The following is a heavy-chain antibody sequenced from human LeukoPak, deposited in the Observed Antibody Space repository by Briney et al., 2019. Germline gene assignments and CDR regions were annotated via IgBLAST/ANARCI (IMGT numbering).Heavy chain of an antibody. J-gene: IGHJ4*02. V-gene: IGHV3-23*01. D-gene: IGHD3-10*01. CDR3: AKRPYGSGGGHFDY. Sequence: GGSLRLSCVASGFTFSIYSMSWVRQAPGKGLEWVSNIDSGGRTYFGDSVKGRFTISRDDSKNTLYLQMSSLRGEDTAVYYCAKRPYGSGGGHFDYWGQGTLAIVSS. CDR2: IDSGGRT. CDR1: GFTFSIYS.